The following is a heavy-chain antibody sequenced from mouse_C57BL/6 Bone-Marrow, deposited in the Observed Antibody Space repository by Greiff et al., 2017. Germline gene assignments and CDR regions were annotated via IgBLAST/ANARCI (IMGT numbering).Heavy chain of an antibody. J-gene: IGHJ3*01. CDR2: IYPRSGNT. CDR1: GYTFTSYG. Sequence: QVQLQQSGAELARPGASVKLSCKASGYTFTSYGISWVKQRTGQGLEWIGEIYPRSGNTYYNEKFKGKATLTADKSSSTAYMELRSLRSEDSAVYFCARKKLRQAGFAYWGQGTLVTVSA. CDR3: ARKKLRQAGFAY. V-gene: IGHV1-81*01. D-gene: IGHD1-1*01.